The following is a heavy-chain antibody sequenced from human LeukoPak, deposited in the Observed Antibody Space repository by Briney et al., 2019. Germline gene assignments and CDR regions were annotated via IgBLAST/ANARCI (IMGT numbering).Heavy chain of an antibody. J-gene: IGHJ6*02. CDR3: ARGSSTSVLYYYYGMDV. Sequence: ASVKVSCKASGYTFTSYGISWVRQAPGQGLEWMGWISAYNGNTNYAQKLRGRVTMTTDTSTSTAYMELRSLRSDDTAVYYCARGSSTSVLYYYYGMDVWGQGTTVTVSS. CDR1: GYTFTSYG. CDR2: ISAYNGNT. D-gene: IGHD2-2*01. V-gene: IGHV1-18*01.